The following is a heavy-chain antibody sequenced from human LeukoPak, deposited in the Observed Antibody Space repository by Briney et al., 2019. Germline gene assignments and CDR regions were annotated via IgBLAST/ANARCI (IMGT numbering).Heavy chain of an antibody. Sequence: GGSLRLSCAASGFTVSSNYMSWVRQAPGKGLEWVSVIYSGGSTYYADSVKGRFTISRDNSKNTLYLQMNSLRAEDTAAYYCASEYYDILTGYYSVDYWGQGTLVTVSS. CDR3: ASEYYDILTGYYSVDY. J-gene: IGHJ4*02. CDR1: GFTVSSNY. D-gene: IGHD3-9*01. V-gene: IGHV3-66*01. CDR2: IYSGGST.